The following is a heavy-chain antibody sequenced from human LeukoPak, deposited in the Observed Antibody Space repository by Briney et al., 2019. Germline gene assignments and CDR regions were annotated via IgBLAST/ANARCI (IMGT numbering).Heavy chain of an antibody. CDR2: IYYSGST. CDR3: ARQEEDCSSIDCYRYFDY. CDR1: GASISSYY. D-gene: IGHD2-2*01. V-gene: IGHV4-59*08. Sequence: SETLSLTCTVSGASISSYYWSWIRQPPGKGLEWIGYIYYSGSTNYNPSLKSRVTISVDTSKNQFSLKLSSVTTADTAVYYCARQEEDCSSIDCYRYFDYWGQGTLVTVSS. J-gene: IGHJ4*02.